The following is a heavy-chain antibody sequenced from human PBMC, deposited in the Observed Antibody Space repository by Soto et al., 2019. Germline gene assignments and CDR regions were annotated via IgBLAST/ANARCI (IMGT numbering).Heavy chain of an antibody. V-gene: IGHV3-72*01. Sequence: PGGSLRLSCAVSGFTFGDHFMDWVRQTPGKGLEWVGRIRSKANNYITEYAASVKGRFTISRDDSKNSLYLQMNSLRIEDTAVYFCARDSSSCRGGHCYFDNWGQGTLVTVSS. D-gene: IGHD2-21*02. CDR1: GFTFGDHF. J-gene: IGHJ4*01. CDR3: ARDSSSCRGGHCYFDN. CDR2: IRSKANNYIT.